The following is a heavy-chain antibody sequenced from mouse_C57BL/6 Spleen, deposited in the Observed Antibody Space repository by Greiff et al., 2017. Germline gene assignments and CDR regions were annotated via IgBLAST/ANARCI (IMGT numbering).Heavy chain of an antibody. CDR1: GYAFTNYL. D-gene: IGHD4-1*02. Sequence: QVQLQQSGAELVRPGTSVKVSCKASGYAFTNYLIDWVKQRPGQGLEWIGVINPGSGGTNYNEKFKGKATLTADKSSSTAYMQLSSLTSEDSAVYFCARCQLGGGYWGQGTTLTVSS. V-gene: IGHV1-54*01. CDR2: INPGSGGT. CDR3: ARCQLGGGY. J-gene: IGHJ2*01.